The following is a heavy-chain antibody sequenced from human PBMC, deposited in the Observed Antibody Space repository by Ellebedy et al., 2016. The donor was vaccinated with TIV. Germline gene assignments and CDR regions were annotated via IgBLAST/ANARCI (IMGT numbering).Heavy chain of an antibody. V-gene: IGHV1-69*13. D-gene: IGHD3-22*01. CDR3: ATGKTYYDSRGYDLTTRGGIDD. Sequence: AASVKVSCKASGGTLSTYAISWARQAPGQGLEWMGGIIPMYGTLNYAQKFRGRVTISADESTTTAYMELSGLRSDDTAVYYCATGKTYYDSRGYDLTTRGGIDDWGQGTQVTVSS. CDR1: GGTLSTYA. J-gene: IGHJ4*02. CDR2: IIPMYGTL.